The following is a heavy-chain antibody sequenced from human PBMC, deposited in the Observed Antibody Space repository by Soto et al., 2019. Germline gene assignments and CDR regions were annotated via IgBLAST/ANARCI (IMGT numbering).Heavy chain of an antibody. CDR1: GFTFSSYW. CDR2: INGDGSTT. CDR3: ARPRYDGSGTPFDH. V-gene: IGHV3-74*01. D-gene: IGHD3-22*01. J-gene: IGHJ4*02. Sequence: EVQLVESGGALVQPGGSLRLSCAASGFTFSSYWMHWVRQAPGKRLVWVSRINGDGSTTTYADSVKGRFIISRDNAKNMLYLQMNSLTAEDTAVYYCARPRYDGSGTPFDHWGQGTLVTVSS.